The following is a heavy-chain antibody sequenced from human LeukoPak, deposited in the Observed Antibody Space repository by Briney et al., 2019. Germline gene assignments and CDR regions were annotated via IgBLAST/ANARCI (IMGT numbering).Heavy chain of an antibody. D-gene: IGHD1-7*01. CDR1: GFTFSSYA. V-gene: IGHV3-23*01. CDR2: ISGSGDST. Sequence: GGSLRLSCAASGFTFSSYAMNWVRQAPGKGLEWVSAISGSGDSTKYADSVKGRFTISRDNSKNTLYVQMNSLRAEDTAIYYCAKDWNYVHWGQGTLVSVSS. J-gene: IGHJ4*02. CDR3: AKDWNYVH.